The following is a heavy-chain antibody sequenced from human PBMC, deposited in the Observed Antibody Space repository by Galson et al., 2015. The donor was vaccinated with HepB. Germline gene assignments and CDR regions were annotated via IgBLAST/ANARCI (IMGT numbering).Heavy chain of an antibody. V-gene: IGHV3-21*04. D-gene: IGHD2-15*01. J-gene: IGHJ4*02. Sequence: SLRLSCAASGFSFFNYSMNWVRQAPGKGLEWVSSISMSSSYIYYADSVKGRFTISRDNAKKSLSLQMNSLRLEDTAVYYCVGSSSSWYRFYNSFGYWGQGTLVTGSS. CDR3: VGSSSSWYRFYNSFGY. CDR1: GFSFFNYS. CDR2: ISMSSSYI.